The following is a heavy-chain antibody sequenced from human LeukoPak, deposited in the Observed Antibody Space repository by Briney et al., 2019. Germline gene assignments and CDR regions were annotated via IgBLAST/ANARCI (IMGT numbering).Heavy chain of an antibody. Sequence: TSETLSLTCTVSGGSISSDYWSWIRQPPRKGMEWIAYLYLSGSTNYNPSLKSRITISIDTSKNQFSLKLSSVTAADTAVYYCARNGYSSNFDYWGQGTLVTVSS. CDR1: GGSISSDY. D-gene: IGHD6-13*01. J-gene: IGHJ4*02. CDR2: LYLSGST. V-gene: IGHV4-59*01. CDR3: ARNGYSSNFDY.